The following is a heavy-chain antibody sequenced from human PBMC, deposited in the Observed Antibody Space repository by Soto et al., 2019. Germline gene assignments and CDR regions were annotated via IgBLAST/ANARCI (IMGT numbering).Heavy chain of an antibody. D-gene: IGHD6-6*01. Sequence: LRLSCAGSGFTFSYYAMSWVRQAPGKGLEWVSAISGSGDNTYYADSVKGRFTISRDNSKNTLSLQMNSLRAEDTAVYYCAKGESSSSGVYHYYGMDVWGQGTTVTVSS. CDR3: AKGESSSSGVYHYYGMDV. CDR2: ISGSGDNT. CDR1: GFTFSYYA. J-gene: IGHJ6*02. V-gene: IGHV3-23*01.